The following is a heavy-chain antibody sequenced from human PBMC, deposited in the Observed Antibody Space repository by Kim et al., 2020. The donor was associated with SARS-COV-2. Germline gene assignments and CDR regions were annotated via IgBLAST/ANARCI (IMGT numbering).Heavy chain of an antibody. CDR3: ARDYNWALGY. CDR2: TK. D-gene: IGHD1-1*01. J-gene: IGHJ4*02. V-gene: IGHV3-48*04. Sequence: TKHYAEAVEGRFTIATDNTKSSLYLQMNGLRAEDTAVYYCARDYNWALGYWGQGTLVTVSS.